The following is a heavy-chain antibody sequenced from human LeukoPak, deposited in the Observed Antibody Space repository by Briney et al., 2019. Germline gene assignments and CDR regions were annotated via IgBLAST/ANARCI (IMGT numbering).Heavy chain of an antibody. J-gene: IGHJ5*02. CDR3: AKEVKPRMFFVPVYSGSYGAFDP. D-gene: IGHD1-26*01. V-gene: IGHV3-23*01. CDR2: ISGSGGST. CDR1: GFTFSSYA. Sequence: GGSLRLSCAASGFTFSSYAMSWVRQAPGKGLEWVSAISGSGGSTYYADSVKGRFTISRDNSKNTLYLQMNSLRAEDTAVYYCAKEVKPRMFFVPVYSGSYGAFDPRGQGTLVTVSS.